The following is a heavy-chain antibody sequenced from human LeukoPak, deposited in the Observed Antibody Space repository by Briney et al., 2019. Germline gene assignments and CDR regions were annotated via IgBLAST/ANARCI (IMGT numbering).Heavy chain of an antibody. J-gene: IGHJ5*02. Sequence: ASVKVSCKASGYTFPSYDINWVRQATGKGLEWMGWMNPNSGNTGYAQKFQGRVTMTRNTSISTAYMELSSLRSEDTAVYYCARGVGYCSGGSCYYNWFDPWGQGTLVTVSS. D-gene: IGHD2-15*01. CDR2: MNPNSGNT. V-gene: IGHV1-8*01. CDR3: ARGVGYCSGGSCYYNWFDP. CDR1: GYTFPSYD.